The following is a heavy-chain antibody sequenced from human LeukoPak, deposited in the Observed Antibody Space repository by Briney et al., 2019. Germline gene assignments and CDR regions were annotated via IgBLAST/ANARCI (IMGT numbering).Heavy chain of an antibody. CDR1: GGTYSSYA. D-gene: IGHD3-22*01. J-gene: IGHJ4*02. CDR2: NIPIFGTA. V-gene: IGHV1-69*01. CDR3: ARDARDTGSSGYQRYFDY. Sequence: ASEKVSCKASGGTYSSYAISWVRQASGQWLEWMGGNIPIFGTANYAQKFQGRVTITADESTSTAYMELSSLRSEDTAVYYCARDARDTGSSGYQRYFDYWGQGTLVTVSS.